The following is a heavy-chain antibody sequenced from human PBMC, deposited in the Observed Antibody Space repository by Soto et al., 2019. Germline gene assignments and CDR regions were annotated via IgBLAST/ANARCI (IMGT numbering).Heavy chain of an antibody. J-gene: IGHJ6*02. CDR3: ARASEYSSSYYYYYGMDV. V-gene: IGHV3-7*03. CDR1: GFTFSSYW. CDR2: IKQDGSEK. Sequence: PGGSLRLSCAASGFTFSSYWMSWFRQATGKGLEWVANIKQDGSEKYYVDSVKGRFTISRDNAKNSLYLQMNSLRAEDTAVYYCARASEYSSSYYYYYGMDVWGQGTTVTVSS. D-gene: IGHD6-6*01.